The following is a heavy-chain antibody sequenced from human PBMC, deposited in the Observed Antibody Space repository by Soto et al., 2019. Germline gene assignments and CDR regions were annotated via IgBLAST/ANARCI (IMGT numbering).Heavy chain of an antibody. CDR1: GFTFIRDS. CDR2: ISSSSSYI. J-gene: IGHJ6*02. V-gene: IGHV3-21*01. D-gene: IGHD2-2*01. Sequence: PGGSLRLSCAASGFTFIRDSMNWVRQAPGKGLEWVSSISSSSSYIYYADSVKGRFTISRDNAKNSLYLQMNSLRAEDTAVYYCARYVDCSSTSCYYYYYGMDVWGQGTTVTVSS. CDR3: ARYVDCSSTSCYYYYYGMDV.